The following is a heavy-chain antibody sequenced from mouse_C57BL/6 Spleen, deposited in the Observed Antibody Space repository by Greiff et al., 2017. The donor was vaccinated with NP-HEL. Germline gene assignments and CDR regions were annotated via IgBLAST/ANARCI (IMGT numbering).Heavy chain of an antibody. V-gene: IGHV1-61*01. CDR2: IYPSDSET. CDR3: AREGYSNFDY. Sequence: QVQLQQPGAELVRPGSSVKLSCKASGYTFTSYWMDWVKQRPGQGLEWIGNIYPSDSETHYNQKFKDKATLTVDTSSSTAYMQLSSLTSEDSAVYYCAREGYSNFDYWGQGTTLTVSS. J-gene: IGHJ2*01. CDR1: GYTFTSYW. D-gene: IGHD2-5*01.